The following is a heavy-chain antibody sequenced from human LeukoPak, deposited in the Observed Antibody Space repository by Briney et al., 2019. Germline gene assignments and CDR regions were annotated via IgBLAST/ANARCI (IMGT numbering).Heavy chain of an antibody. D-gene: IGHD1-20*01. V-gene: IGHV4-4*07. CDR3: ATTPITGGRLLAFDI. CDR2: IYTSGST. Sequence: SETLSLTCTVSGGSISSYYWSWIRQPARKGLEWIGRIYTSGSTNYNPSLKSRVTMSVDTSKNQFSLKLSSVTAADTAVYYCATTPITGGRLLAFDIWGQGTMVTVSS. J-gene: IGHJ3*02. CDR1: GGSISSYY.